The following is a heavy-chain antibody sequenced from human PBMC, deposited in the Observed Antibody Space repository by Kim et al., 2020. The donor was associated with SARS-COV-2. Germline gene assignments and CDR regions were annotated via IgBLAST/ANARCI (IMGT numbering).Heavy chain of an antibody. V-gene: IGHV5-51*01. CDR1: GYSFATYW. CDR2: IYPDDSDT. Sequence: GESLKISCKASGYSFATYWIGWVRQMPGKGLEWMGIIYPDDSDTRYSPSFQGQVTISADKSITTAYLQWSSLKASDSAMYYCARHQHDILTPTHPVYGMDVWGQGTTVTVSS. J-gene: IGHJ6*02. D-gene: IGHD3-9*01. CDR3: ARHQHDILTPTHPVYGMDV.